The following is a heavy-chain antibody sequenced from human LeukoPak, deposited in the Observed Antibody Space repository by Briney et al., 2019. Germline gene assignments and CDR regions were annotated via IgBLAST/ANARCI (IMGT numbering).Heavy chain of an antibody. CDR2: TPYDGSNE. D-gene: IGHD4-17*01. J-gene: IGHJ3*01. Sequence: GGSLRLSCVASGFTFSSYGMHWVRQTPGRGLEWVAITPYDGSNEYYADTVKGRFTISRDNSKNTLYLQMNSLRADDAAVYYCAKDPNGDYIGAFDFWGQGTMVSVSS. CDR3: AKDPNGDYIGAFDF. CDR1: GFTFSSYG. V-gene: IGHV3-30*02.